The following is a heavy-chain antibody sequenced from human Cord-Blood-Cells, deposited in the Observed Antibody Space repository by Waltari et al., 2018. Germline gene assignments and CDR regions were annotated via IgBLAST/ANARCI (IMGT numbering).Heavy chain of an antibody. CDR1: GYTFTSYG. CDR3: ARDPYWSGGSCYSEDCQH. D-gene: IGHD2-15*01. Sequence: QVQLVQSGAEVKKPGASVKVSCKASGYTFTSYGISWVRQAPGQGLEWMGWISGYDGNTNYAQKLQGRVTMTTDTSTSTAYMELRSLRSDDTAVYYCARDPYWSGGSCYSEDCQHWGHGTLVTVSS. J-gene: IGHJ1*01. V-gene: IGHV1-18*04. CDR2: ISGYDGNT.